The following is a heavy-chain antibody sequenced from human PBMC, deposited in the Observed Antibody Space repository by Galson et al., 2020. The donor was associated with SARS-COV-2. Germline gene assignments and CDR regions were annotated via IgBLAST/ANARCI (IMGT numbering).Heavy chain of an antibody. Sequence: GGSLRLSCSASGFTFSSYAMHWVRQAPGKGLEYVSAISSNGGSTYYADSVKGRFTISRDNSKNTLYLQMSSLRAEDTAVCYCVKDYSNYYYYYYYMDVWGKGTTVTVSS. CDR3: VKDYSNYYYYYYYMDV. CDR1: GFTFSSYA. J-gene: IGHJ6*03. V-gene: IGHV3-64D*06. D-gene: IGHD4-4*01. CDR2: ISSNGGST.